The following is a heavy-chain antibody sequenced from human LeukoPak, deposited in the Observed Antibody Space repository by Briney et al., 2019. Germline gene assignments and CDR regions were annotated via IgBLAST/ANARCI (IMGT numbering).Heavy chain of an antibody. D-gene: IGHD2-15*01. Sequence: SETLSLTCAVYGGSFSGYYWSWIRQPPGKGLEWIGEINHSGSTNYNPSLKSRVTISVDTSKNQFSLKLSSVAAADTAVYYCASARRYCSGGSCQNWFDPWGQGTLVTVSS. CDR2: INHSGST. CDR3: ASARRYCSGGSCQNWFDP. CDR1: GGSFSGYY. V-gene: IGHV4-34*01. J-gene: IGHJ5*02.